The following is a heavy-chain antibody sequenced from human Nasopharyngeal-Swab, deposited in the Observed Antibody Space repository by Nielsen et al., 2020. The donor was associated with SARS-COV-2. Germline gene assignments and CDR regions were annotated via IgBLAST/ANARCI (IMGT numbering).Heavy chain of an antibody. Sequence: SETLSLTCTVSGDSISSGSYYWGWLRQPPGEGLEWIGSIKYSGSTDFNPSLKSRVTISVDTSKNRFSLNLSSVTAADTAVYYCATHYYDSSGYYYWFDPWGQGTLVTVSS. CDR2: IKYSGST. CDR1: GDSISSGSYY. CDR3: ATHYYDSSGYYYWFDP. V-gene: IGHV4-39*01. D-gene: IGHD3-22*01. J-gene: IGHJ5*02.